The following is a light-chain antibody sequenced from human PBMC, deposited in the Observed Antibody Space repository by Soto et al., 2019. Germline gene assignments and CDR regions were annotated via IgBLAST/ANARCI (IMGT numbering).Light chain of an antibody. V-gene: IGKV1-5*03. CDR2: KAS. J-gene: IGKJ1*01. Sequence: DIQMTQSPSTLSGSVGDRVTITCRASQTISSWLAWYQQKPGKAPKLLIYKASTVKSGVPSRFSGSGSGTEFTLTISSLQPDDFATYYCLQDYNFRTFGQGTKVDI. CDR1: QTISSW. CDR3: LQDYNFRT.